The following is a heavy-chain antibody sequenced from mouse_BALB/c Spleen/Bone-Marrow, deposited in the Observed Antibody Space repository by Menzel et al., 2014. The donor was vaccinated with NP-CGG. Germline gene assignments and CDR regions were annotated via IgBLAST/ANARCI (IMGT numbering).Heavy chain of an antibody. D-gene: IGHD3-1*01. CDR1: GYTFTSYY. CDR2: INPSNGGT. J-gene: IGHJ3*01. Sequence: LMESGAELVKPGASVKLSCEASGYTFTSYYMYWVKQRPGQGLEWIGGINPSNGGTNFNEKFKSKATLTVDKSSSTAYMQLSSLTSEDSAVYYCTRGLRAWFAYWGQGTLVTVSA. CDR3: TRGLRAWFAY. V-gene: IGHV1S81*02.